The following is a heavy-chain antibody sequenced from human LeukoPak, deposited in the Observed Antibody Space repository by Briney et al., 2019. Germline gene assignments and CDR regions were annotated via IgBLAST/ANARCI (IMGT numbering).Heavy chain of an antibody. CDR2: ISGSGGST. CDR3: AREGSSGYYPY. V-gene: IGHV3-23*01. CDR1: RFQFSSYA. Sequence: PGGSLRLSCVASRFQFSSYAMSWVRQAPGKGLEWVSVISGSGGSTYYADSVKGRFTISRDNSKNTLYLQMNSLRAEDTAVYYCAREGSSGYYPYWGQGILVTVSS. D-gene: IGHD3-22*01. J-gene: IGHJ4*02.